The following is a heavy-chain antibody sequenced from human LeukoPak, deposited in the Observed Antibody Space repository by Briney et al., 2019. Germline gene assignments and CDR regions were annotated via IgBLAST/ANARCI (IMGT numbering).Heavy chain of an antibody. CDR1: GASITSDNYY. CDR2: IYDIAST. Sequence: SETQSLTCTVSGASITSDNYYWGWMRQTPGKGLDWIGSIYDIASTNYNPSLKSRVTISLDTSKSQVSLRLTSVTAADTAVYYCARRLDGGRGEAADYWGQGTLVTVSS. V-gene: IGHV4-39*07. D-gene: IGHD4-23*01. J-gene: IGHJ4*02. CDR3: ARRLDGGRGEAADY.